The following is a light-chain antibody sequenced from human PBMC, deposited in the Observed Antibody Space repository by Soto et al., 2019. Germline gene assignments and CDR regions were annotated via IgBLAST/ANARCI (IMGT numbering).Light chain of an antibody. CDR1: TGAVTSGHY. V-gene: IGLV7-46*01. CDR2: DTS. J-gene: IGLJ2*01. Sequence: QAVVTQEPSLTVSPGGTVTLTCGSSTGAVTSGHYRYWFQQKPGQAPRTLIYDTSNKHSWTPARFSGSLLGGKAALTLSGAQPEDEAEYYCLLSYSGARYVVFGGGTMLTVL. CDR3: LLSYSGARYVV.